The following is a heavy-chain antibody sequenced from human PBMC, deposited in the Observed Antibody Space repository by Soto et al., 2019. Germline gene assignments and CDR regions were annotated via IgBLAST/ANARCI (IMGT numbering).Heavy chain of an antibody. J-gene: IGHJ4*02. CDR2: INHSGST. D-gene: IGHD3-3*01. Sequence: SETLSLTCAVYGGSFSGYYWSWIRQPPGKGLEWIGEINHSGSTNYNPSLKSRVTISVDTSKNQFSLKLSSVTAADTAVYYCARGTTIFGVVIKGYYFDYWGQGTRV. V-gene: IGHV4-34*01. CDR3: ARGTTIFGVVIKGYYFDY. CDR1: GGSFSGYY.